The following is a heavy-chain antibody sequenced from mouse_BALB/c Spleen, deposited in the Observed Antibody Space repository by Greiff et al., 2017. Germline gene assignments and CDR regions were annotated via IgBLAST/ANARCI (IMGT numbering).Heavy chain of an antibody. V-gene: IGHV1-7*01. CDR2: INPSTGYT. Sequence: QVQLQQSGADLAKPGASVKMSCKASGYTFTSYWMHWVKQRLGRGMEGIGYINPSTGYTEYNQKFKDKATLTADKSSSTAYMQLSSLTSEDSATYYYARSSRADFDYWGQGTARTVSS. CDR1: GYTFTSYW. J-gene: IGHJ2*01. CDR3: ARSSRADFDY.